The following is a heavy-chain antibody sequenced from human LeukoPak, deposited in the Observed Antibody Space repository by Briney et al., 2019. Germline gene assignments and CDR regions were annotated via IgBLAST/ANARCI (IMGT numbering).Heavy chain of an antibody. CDR3: ARGTMTDNPHYFDF. Sequence: ASVTVSCKASGYTFATSGITWVRQAPGQGLEWMGWISVDNGYTKYSQKLQGRVTMTADTSTSTAYLELRSLRFNDTAVFYCARGTMTDNPHYFDFRGQGTLVSVSS. CDR1: GYTFATSG. V-gene: IGHV1-18*01. J-gene: IGHJ4*02. D-gene: IGHD2-15*01. CDR2: ISVDNGYT.